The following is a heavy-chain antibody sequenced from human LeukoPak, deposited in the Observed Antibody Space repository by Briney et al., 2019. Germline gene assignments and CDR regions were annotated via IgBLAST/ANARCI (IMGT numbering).Heavy chain of an antibody. V-gene: IGHV3-15*01. D-gene: IGHD1-26*01. Sequence: GGSLRLSCAASGFTFSSAWMSWVRQAPGKGLEWVSRIKTKTDGGTTDYAAPVKGRFTISRDDSKDTLYLQMNSLTTEDTAVYYCITRPNPVGYWGQGTLVTVSS. J-gene: IGHJ4*02. CDR1: GFTFSSAW. CDR2: IKTKTDGGTT. CDR3: ITRPNPVGY.